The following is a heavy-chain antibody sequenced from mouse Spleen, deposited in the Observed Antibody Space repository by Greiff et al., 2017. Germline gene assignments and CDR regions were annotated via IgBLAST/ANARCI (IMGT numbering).Heavy chain of an antibody. J-gene: IGHJ2*01. CDR1: GYTFTSYW. V-gene: IGHV1-59*01. Sequence: QVQLQQSGPELVKPGASVKLSCKASGYTFTSYWMHWVKQRPGQGLEWIGVIDPSDSYTNYNQKFKGKATLTVDTSSSTAYMQLSSLTSEDSAVYYCYGNYNYWGQGTTLTVSS. CDR3: YGNYNY. CDR2: IDPSDSYT. D-gene: IGHD2-1*01.